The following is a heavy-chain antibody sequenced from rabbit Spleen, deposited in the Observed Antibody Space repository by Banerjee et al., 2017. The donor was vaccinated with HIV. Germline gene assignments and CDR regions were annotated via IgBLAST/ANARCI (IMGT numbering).Heavy chain of an antibody. Sequence: QEQLEESGGDLVKPEGSLTLTCTASGFSFSSYYYMCWVRQAPGKGLEWIACIYADSSGSAYYASWAKGRFTISKTSSTTVTLQMTSLTAADTATYFCARVSETSGWGEDLWGPGTLVTVS. CDR1: GFSFSSYYY. J-gene: IGHJ6*01. V-gene: IGHV1S45*01. CDR3: ARVSETSGWGEDL. CDR2: IYADSSGSA. D-gene: IGHD4-1*01.